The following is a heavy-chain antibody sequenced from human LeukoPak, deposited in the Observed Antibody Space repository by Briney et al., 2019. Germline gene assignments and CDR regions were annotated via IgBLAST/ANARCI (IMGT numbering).Heavy chain of an antibody. V-gene: IGHV3-9*01. CDR1: GFNFLGHS. CDR3: AKEIRAGDSPLDY. J-gene: IGHJ4*02. Sequence: GGSLRLSCSASGFNFLGHSMHWVRQAPGKGPEWVPGISGNSVYIGYADSVKGRFTISRDNAGKSLYLQMNSLRPEDTALYYCAKEIRAGDSPLDYWGQGTLVTVSS. D-gene: IGHD3-16*01. CDR2: ISGNSVYI.